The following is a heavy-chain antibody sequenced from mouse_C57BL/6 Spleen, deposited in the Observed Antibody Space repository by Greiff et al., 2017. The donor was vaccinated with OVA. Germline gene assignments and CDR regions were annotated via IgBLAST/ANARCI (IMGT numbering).Heavy chain of an antibody. CDR1: GYTFTDYN. CDR3: ARTGNYYSNLYAMDY. V-gene: IGHV1-18*01. J-gene: IGHJ4*01. D-gene: IGHD2-5*01. Sequence: VQLKESGPELVKPGASVKIPCKASGYTFTDYNMDWVKQSHGKSLEWIGDINPNNGGTIYNQKFKGKATLTVDKSSSTAYMELRSLTSEDTAVYYCARTGNYYSNLYAMDYWGQGTSVTVSS. CDR2: INPNNGGT.